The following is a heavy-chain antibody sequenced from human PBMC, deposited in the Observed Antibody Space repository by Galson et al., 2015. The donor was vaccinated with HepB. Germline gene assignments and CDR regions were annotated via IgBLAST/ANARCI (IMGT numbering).Heavy chain of an antibody. CDR2: IYYSGST. D-gene: IGHD1-1*01. J-gene: IGHJ4*02. Sequence: QVQLQESGPGLVKPSETLSLTCTVSGGSITSYYWSWIRQPPGKGLECIGYIYYSGSTNYNPSLKSRVTISVDMSKNQFSLRLSSVTAADTAVYYCARLKPIEGPTTHFDYWGQGAMVTVSS. CDR3: ARLKPIEGPTTHFDY. CDR1: GGSITSYY. V-gene: IGHV4-59*08.